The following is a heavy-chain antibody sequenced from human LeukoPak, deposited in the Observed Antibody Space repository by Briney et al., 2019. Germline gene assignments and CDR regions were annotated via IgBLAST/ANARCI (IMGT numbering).Heavy chain of an antibody. CDR2: INGDGRSS. CDR1: GFTFTTDW. D-gene: IGHD3-16*01. Sequence: GGSLRLSCAASGFTFTTDWMHWVRQAPGKGLVWVSRINGDGRSSNYADSVKRRFTISRDNARNTPYLQMNSLRAEDTALYYCARTSPTSHFDFWGQGTLVTVSS. J-gene: IGHJ4*02. CDR3: ARTSPTSHFDF. V-gene: IGHV3-74*01.